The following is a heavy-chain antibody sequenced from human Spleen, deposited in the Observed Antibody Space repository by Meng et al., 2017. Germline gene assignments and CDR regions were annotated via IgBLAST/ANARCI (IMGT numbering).Heavy chain of an antibody. D-gene: IGHD6-13*01. J-gene: IGHJ4*02. CDR2: IIPILGIA. Sequence: SVKVSCKASGGTFSSYTISWVRQAPGQGLGWMGRIIPILGIANYAQKFQGRVTITADKSTSTAYMELSSLRSEDTAVYYCARGRYSSSWYSAYWGQGTLVTVSS. CDR1: GGTFSSYT. CDR3: ARGRYSSSWYSAY. V-gene: IGHV1-69*02.